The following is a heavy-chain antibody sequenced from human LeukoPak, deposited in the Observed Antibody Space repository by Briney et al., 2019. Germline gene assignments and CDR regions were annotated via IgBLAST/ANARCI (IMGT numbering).Heavy chain of an antibody. Sequence: PGGSLRLSCAASGFTVNSNCMSWVRQAPGKGLEWVSVIYSGGSTYYADSVKGRFTISRDNSKNTLYLQMNSLRAEDTAVYYCARADSVNAFDIWGQGTMVTVSS. CDR3: ARADSVNAFDI. V-gene: IGHV3-53*01. J-gene: IGHJ3*02. CDR2: IYSGGST. CDR1: GFTVNSNC. D-gene: IGHD3-22*01.